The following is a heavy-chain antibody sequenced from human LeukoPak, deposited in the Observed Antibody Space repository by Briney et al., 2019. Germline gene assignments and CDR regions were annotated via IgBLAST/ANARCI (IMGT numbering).Heavy chain of an antibody. J-gene: IGHJ5*02. D-gene: IGHD3-22*01. Sequence: SETLSLTCTVSGASISSYYWSWIRQPPGKGLEWIGYIYYSGSTNYNPSLKSQVTISVDTSKNQFSLRLSSVTAADTAVYYCARHRYYYDSSGYYYQPWGQGTLVTVSS. CDR2: IYYSGST. V-gene: IGHV4-59*01. CDR1: GASISSYY. CDR3: ARHRYYYDSSGYYYQP.